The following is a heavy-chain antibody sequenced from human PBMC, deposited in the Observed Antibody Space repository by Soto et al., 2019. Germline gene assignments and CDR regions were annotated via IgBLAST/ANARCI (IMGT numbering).Heavy chain of an antibody. D-gene: IGHD1-1*01. CDR2: IGGSGANT. J-gene: IGHJ4*02. V-gene: IGHV3-23*01. CDR3: ARTITGYFWAGAY. CDR1: GFTFNMYA. Sequence: GGSLNLSCAASGFTFNMYAMSWVRQAPGKGLEWVSGIGGSGANTYYADFVKGRFTISRDNSKNTLYLQMDSLRAEDTAIYYCARTITGYFWAGAYWGQGTLVTVSS.